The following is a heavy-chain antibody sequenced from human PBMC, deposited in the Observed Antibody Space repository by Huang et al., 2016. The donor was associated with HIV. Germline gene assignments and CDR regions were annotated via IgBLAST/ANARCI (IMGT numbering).Heavy chain of an antibody. D-gene: IGHD2-15*01. CDR2: ISYDGRSD. V-gene: IGHV3-30*18. CDR3: AKESRWFSDFDQ. Sequence: QVQLVESGGGVVQPGTSLRLSCAASGFIFSNFGMPWVRQAPGKGRGGVAVISYDGRSDRYADSVKGRFTISRDNDKNTLSLEMNRLRHDDTAVYYCAKESRWFSDFDQWGQGTLVTVSS. J-gene: IGHJ5*02. CDR1: GFIFSNFG.